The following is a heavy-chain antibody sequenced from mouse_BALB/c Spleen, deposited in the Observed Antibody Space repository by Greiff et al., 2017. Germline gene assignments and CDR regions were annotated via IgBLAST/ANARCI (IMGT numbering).Heavy chain of an antibody. J-gene: IGHJ3*01. CDR3: ARGGSTMITTSWFAY. CDR2: ISDGGSYT. Sequence: EVQGVESGGGLVKPGGSLKLSCAASGFTFSDYYMYWVRQTPEKRLEWVATISDGGSYTYYPDSVKGRFTISRDNAKNNLYLQMSSLKSEDTAMYYCARGGSTMITTSWFAYWGQGTLVTVSA. V-gene: IGHV5-4*02. D-gene: IGHD2-4*01. CDR1: GFTFSDYY.